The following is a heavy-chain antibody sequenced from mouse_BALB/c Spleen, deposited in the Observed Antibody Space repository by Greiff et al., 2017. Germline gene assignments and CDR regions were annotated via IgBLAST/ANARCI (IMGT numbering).Heavy chain of an antibody. D-gene: IGHD2-10*01. Sequence: DVMLVESGGGLVKPGGSLKLSCAASGFTFSSYAMSWVRQTPEKRLEWVASISSGGSTYYPDSVKGRFTISRDNARNILYLQMSSLRSEDTAMYYCARGAYYGNYGDAMDYWGQGTSVTVSS. V-gene: IGHV5-6-5*01. CDR3: ARGAYYGNYGDAMDY. CDR2: ISSGGST. J-gene: IGHJ4*01. CDR1: GFTFSSYA.